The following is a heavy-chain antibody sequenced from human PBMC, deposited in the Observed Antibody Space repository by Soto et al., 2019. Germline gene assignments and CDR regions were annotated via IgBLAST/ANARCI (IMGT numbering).Heavy chain of an antibody. D-gene: IGHD5-12*01. CDR2: INSDGSST. J-gene: IGHJ4*02. V-gene: IGHV3-74*01. CDR1: GITFSSYW. CDR3: ARGLYSGWHYFDY. Sequence: GGSLRLSCAASGITFSSYWMHWVRQAPGKGLVWVSRINSDGSSTSYADSVKGRFTISRDNSKNTLYLQMNSLRAEDTAVYYCARGLYSGWHYFDYWGQGTLVTVSS.